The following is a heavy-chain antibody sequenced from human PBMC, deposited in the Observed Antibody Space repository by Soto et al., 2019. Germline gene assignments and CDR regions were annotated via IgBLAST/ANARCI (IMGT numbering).Heavy chain of an antibody. V-gene: IGHV4-31*03. CDR3: AREPRITIFGVVNGNYYYGMDV. CDR1: GGSISSGGYY. D-gene: IGHD3-3*01. Sequence: SETLSLTCTVSGGSISSGGYYWSWIRQHPGKGLEWIGYIYYSGSTYYNPSLKSRVTISVDTSKNQFSLKLSSVTAADTAVYYCAREPRITIFGVVNGNYYYGMDVWGQGTTVTVSS. CDR2: IYYSGST. J-gene: IGHJ6*02.